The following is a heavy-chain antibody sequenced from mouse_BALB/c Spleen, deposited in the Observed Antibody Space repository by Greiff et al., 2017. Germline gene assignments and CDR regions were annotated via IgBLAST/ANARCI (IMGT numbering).Heavy chain of an antibody. J-gene: IGHJ4*01. CDR3: ARKRGNRDGYYTMDY. Sequence: EVQRVESGPELVKPGASVKVSCKASGYSFTDYNMYWVKQSHGKSLEWIGYIDPYNGGTSYNQKFKGKATLTVDKSSSTAFMHLNSLTSEDSAVYYCARKRGNRDGYYTMDYWGQGTSVTVSS. V-gene: IGHV1S135*01. CDR1: GYSFTDYN. D-gene: IGHD2-14*01. CDR2: IDPYNGGT.